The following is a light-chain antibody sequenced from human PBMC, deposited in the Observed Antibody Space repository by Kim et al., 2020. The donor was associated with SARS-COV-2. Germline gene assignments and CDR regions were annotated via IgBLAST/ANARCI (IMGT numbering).Light chain of an antibody. V-gene: IGLV3-1*01. CDR1: NLGDKY. CDR3: QAWDSTTVI. CDR2: HDN. Sequence: SYELTQPPSVSVSPGQTATITCSGDNLGDKYVCWYQQKPGQSPVVVLYHDNKRPSGIAERISGSNSGNTATLTISGTQSVDEADYYCQAWDSTTVIFGGGTKLTVL. J-gene: IGLJ2*01.